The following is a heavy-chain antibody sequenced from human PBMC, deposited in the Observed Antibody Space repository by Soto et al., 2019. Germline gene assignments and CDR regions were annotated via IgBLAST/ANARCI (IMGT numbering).Heavy chain of an antibody. Sequence: GESLKISCKGSGYSFTSYWIGWVRQMPGKGLEWMGIIYPGDSDTRYSPSFQGQVTISADKSISTAYLQWSSLKASDTAMYYCARRKGKSSSPHYYYGMDVWGQGTTVTVSS. CDR1: GYSFTSYW. CDR3: ARRKGKSSSPHYYYGMDV. CDR2: IYPGDSDT. V-gene: IGHV5-51*01. J-gene: IGHJ6*02. D-gene: IGHD6-6*01.